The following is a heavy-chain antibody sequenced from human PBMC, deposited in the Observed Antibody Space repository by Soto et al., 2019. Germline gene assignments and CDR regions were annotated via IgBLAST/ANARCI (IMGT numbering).Heavy chain of an antibody. V-gene: IGHV3-23*01. D-gene: IGHD1-26*01. CDR1: GFTLSSYP. CDR2: ISGSGSST. J-gene: IGHJ4*02. Sequence: PGGSLRLSCAASGFTLSSYPMSWVRQAPGKGLEWVSAISGSGSSTYYADYVKGRFTISRDNSKNTLYLQMNRLRAEDTAVYYCAKEWELLPSPFDYWGQGTLVTVSS. CDR3: AKEWELLPSPFDY.